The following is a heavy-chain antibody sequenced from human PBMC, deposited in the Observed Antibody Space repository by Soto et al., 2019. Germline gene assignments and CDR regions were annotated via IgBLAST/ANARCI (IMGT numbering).Heavy chain of an antibody. CDR1: GGTFSSYT. D-gene: IGHD6-19*01. CDR3: ARDAGIAVDIAAFDI. Sequence: QVQLVQSGAEVKKPGSSVKVSCKASGGTFSSYTISWVRQAPGQGLEWMGRIIPILGIANYAQKFQGRVTITADKSTSTAYMELSSLRSEDTAVYYCARDAGIAVDIAAFDIWGQGTMVTVSS. V-gene: IGHV1-69*08. J-gene: IGHJ3*02. CDR2: IIPILGIA.